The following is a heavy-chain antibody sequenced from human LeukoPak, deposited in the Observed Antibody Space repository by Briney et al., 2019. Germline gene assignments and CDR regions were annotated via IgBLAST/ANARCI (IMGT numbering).Heavy chain of an antibody. J-gene: IGHJ3*02. Sequence: RGASVKVSCKASGGTFSSYAISWVRQAPGQGLEWMGGIIPIFGTANYAQKFQGRVTITADEFTSTVYMELSSLRSDDTAMYYCARGLNWVPPKQYGDAFDIWGQGTMVSVSS. D-gene: IGHD2/OR15-2a*01. CDR3: ARGLNWVPPKQYGDAFDI. CDR2: IIPIFGTA. V-gene: IGHV1-69*13. CDR1: GGTFSSYA.